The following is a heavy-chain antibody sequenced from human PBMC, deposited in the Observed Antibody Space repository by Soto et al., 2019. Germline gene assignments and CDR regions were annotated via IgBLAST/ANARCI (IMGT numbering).Heavy chain of an antibody. CDR2: INHSGST. J-gene: IGHJ5*02. CDR3: ETVPFIVVLPAAIYNWFVP. Sequence: SETLSLTCADYGGSFSGYYWSWIRQPPGRGQEWIGEINHSGSTNYNPSLKSRVTISVDTSKNQFSLKLSSVTAADTVGYYCETVPFIVVLPAAIYNWFVPWGQGTRATVSS. CDR1: GGSFSGYY. V-gene: IGHV4-34*01. D-gene: IGHD2-2*01.